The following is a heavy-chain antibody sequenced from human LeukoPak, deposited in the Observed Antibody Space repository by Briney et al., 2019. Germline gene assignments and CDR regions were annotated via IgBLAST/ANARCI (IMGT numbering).Heavy chain of an antibody. Sequence: SVKVSCKASGGTFSSYAISWVRQAPGQGLEWMGGIIPIFGTANYAQKFQGRVTITADESTSTAYMELSSLRSEDTAVYYCARSTYDSSGYYYFWFDPWGQGTLVTVSS. CDR1: GGTFSSYA. D-gene: IGHD3-22*01. CDR3: ARSTYDSSGYYYFWFDP. V-gene: IGHV1-69*13. J-gene: IGHJ5*02. CDR2: IIPIFGTA.